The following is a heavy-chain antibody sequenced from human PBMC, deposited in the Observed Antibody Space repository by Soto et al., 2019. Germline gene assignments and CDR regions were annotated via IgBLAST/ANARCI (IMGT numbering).Heavy chain of an antibody. V-gene: IGHV1-46*01. CDR3: ARDLGGWPDY. J-gene: IGHJ4*02. CDR2: INPSGGST. CDR1: GYTFTSYY. Sequence: ASVKVSCKASGYTFTSYYMHWVRQVPGQGLEWMGIINPSGGSTSYAQKFQGRVTITRDTSASTAYMELSSLRSEDTAVYYCARDLGGWPDYWGQGTLVTVSS. D-gene: IGHD2-15*01.